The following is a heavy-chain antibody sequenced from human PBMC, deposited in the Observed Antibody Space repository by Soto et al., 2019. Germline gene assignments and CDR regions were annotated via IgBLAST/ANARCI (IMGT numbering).Heavy chain of an antibody. CDR3: ARDFEGIVVVPAAMELQDDY. CDR1: GGTFSSYA. Sequence: GASVKVSCKASGGTFSSYAISWVRQAPGQGLEWMGGIILIFGTANYAQRFQGRVTITEDESTSTDYMELSSLRSEETAVYYCARDFEGIVVVPAAMELQDDYWGQGTLVTVP. D-gene: IGHD2-2*01. CDR2: IILIFGTA. V-gene: IGHV1-69*13. J-gene: IGHJ4*02.